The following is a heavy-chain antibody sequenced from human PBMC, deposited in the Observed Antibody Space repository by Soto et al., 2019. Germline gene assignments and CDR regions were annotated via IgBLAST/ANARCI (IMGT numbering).Heavy chain of an antibody. CDR1: GYAFTGYY. J-gene: IGHJ6*02. V-gene: IGHV1-2*02. D-gene: IGHD2-8*01. Sequence: ASVKVSCKASGYAFTGYYMHWVRQAPGQGLEWMGWINPNSGGTNYAQKFQGRVTMTRDTSISTAYMELSRLRSGDTAVYYCAREIGDIVLMVYATNYYYGMDVWGQGTTVTVSS. CDR2: INPNSGGT. CDR3: AREIGDIVLMVYATNYYYGMDV.